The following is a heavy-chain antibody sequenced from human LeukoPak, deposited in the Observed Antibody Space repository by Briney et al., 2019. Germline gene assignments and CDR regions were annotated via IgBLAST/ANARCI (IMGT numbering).Heavy chain of an antibody. D-gene: IGHD4-11*01. Sequence: PSETLSLTCTVSGGSVSSSNYYWTWIWQPPGKGLEWIGYIHYSGSTKYNPSLKSRVTISVDTSKNQFSLKVSSVIAADTAVYYCAREWDYSYQPSYGMDVWGQGTTVTVS. CDR1: GGSVSSSNYY. CDR3: AREWDYSYQPSYGMDV. J-gene: IGHJ6*02. V-gene: IGHV4-61*01. CDR2: IHYSGST.